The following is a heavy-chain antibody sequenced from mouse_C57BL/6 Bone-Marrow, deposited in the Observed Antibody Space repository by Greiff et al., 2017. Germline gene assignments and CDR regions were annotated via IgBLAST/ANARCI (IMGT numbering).Heavy chain of an antibody. CDR2: IYPGSGST. J-gene: IGHJ3*01. V-gene: IGHV1-55*01. Sequence: QVQLQQPGAELVKPGASVKMSCKASGYTFTSYWITWVKQRPGQGLEWIGDIYPGSGSTNYNEKFKSTATLTVDTSSSTAYMQLSSLTSEDSAVYYCARRHYGISPWFAYWGQGTLVTVSA. CDR1: GYTFTSYW. D-gene: IGHD1-1*01. CDR3: ARRHYGISPWFAY.